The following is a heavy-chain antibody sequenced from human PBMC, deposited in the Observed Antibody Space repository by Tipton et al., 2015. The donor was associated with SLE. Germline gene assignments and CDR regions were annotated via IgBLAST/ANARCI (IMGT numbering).Heavy chain of an antibody. Sequence: TLSLTCTVSGGSISSGDYYWNWIRQHPEKGLDWIGYIWYSGSTYYNPSLKSRVTMSIDTSKNQFSLRLSSVTAADTAVYYCVIYSSAPYKAFFGPWGQGTLVTVSS. D-gene: IGHD6-25*01. J-gene: IGHJ5*02. CDR1: GGSISSGDYY. V-gene: IGHV4-31*03. CDR3: VIYSSAPYKAFFGP. CDR2: IWYSGST.